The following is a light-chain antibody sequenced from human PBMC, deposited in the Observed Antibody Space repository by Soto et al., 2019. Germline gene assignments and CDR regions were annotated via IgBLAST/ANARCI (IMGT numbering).Light chain of an antibody. CDR3: QQYNNWPWT. CDR1: QSVSSN. CDR2: GAS. V-gene: IGKV3-15*01. Sequence: EIVMTQSRSTLSVSPGERANLSCRASQSVSSNLAWYQQKPGQAPRLLIYGASTRATGIPARFSGSGSGTEITLTISSLQSEDFAVYYCQQYNNWPWTFGQGTKVEIK. J-gene: IGKJ1*01.